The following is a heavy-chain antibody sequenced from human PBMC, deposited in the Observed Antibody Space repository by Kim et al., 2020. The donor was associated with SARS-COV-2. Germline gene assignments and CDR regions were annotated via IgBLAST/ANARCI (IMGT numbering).Heavy chain of an antibody. CDR3: ARGPHYGSGSSYFDY. V-gene: IGHV1-8*01. J-gene: IGHJ4*02. D-gene: IGHD3-10*01. Sequence: QKFQGRGTMTRSTSISTAYMELSSLRSEDTAVYYCARGPHYGSGSSYFDYWGQGTLVTVSS.